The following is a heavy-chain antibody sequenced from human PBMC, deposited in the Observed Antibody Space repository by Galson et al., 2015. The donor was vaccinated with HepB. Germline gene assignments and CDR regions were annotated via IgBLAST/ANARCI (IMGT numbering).Heavy chain of an antibody. CDR3: ATQTGTYSNDAFDI. CDR2: ISFDTSNK. V-gene: IGHV3-30*01. J-gene: IGHJ3*02. Sequence: SLRLSCATSGFIFSNYAMTWVRQAPGKGLEWVAIISFDTSNKYYADSVKGRFTISRDNSKNMLFLQMNSLRPEDTAVYYCATQTGTYSNDAFDIWGQGTMVTVSS. D-gene: IGHD1-26*01. CDR1: GFIFSNYA.